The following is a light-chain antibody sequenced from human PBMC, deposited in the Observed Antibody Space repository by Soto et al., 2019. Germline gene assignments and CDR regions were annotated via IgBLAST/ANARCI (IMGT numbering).Light chain of an antibody. CDR1: GSDVGGYDA. V-gene: IGLV2-14*03. CDR3: CSYAIGGAYV. Sequence: QSALTQPASVSGSPGQSITISCTGTGSDVGGYDAVSRYQQHPGKAPKLIIYHVNNRPSGTSDRFSGSKSGNTASLTISGLQTEDEADYYCCSYAIGGAYVFGTGTKLTVL. CDR2: HVN. J-gene: IGLJ1*01.